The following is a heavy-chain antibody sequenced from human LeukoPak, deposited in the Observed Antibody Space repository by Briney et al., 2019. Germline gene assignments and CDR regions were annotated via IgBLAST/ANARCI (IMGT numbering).Heavy chain of an antibody. CDR2: ISSSGSTI. J-gene: IGHJ4*02. CDR3: ASVGAAAGAFDY. Sequence: GGSLRLSCAASGFTFSSYEMNWVRQAPGKGLEWVSHISSSGSTIYYADSVKGRFTISRDNAKNSLYLQMNSLRAEDTAVYYCASVGAAAGAFDYWGQGTLVTVSS. V-gene: IGHV3-48*03. D-gene: IGHD6-13*01. CDR1: GFTFSSYE.